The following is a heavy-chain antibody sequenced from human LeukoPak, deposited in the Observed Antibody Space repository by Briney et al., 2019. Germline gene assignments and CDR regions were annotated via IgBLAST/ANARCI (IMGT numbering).Heavy chain of an antibody. J-gene: IGHJ5*02. Sequence: ASVKVSCKASGYTFTSYDINWVRQATGQGLEWMGWMNPNSGNTGYAQKFQGRVTMTRNTSISTAYMELSSLRSEDTAVYYCAGGLRYCSGGSCYRWFDPWGQGTPVTVSS. V-gene: IGHV1-8*01. CDR1: GYTFTSYD. CDR2: MNPNSGNT. CDR3: AGGLRYCSGGSCYRWFDP. D-gene: IGHD2-15*01.